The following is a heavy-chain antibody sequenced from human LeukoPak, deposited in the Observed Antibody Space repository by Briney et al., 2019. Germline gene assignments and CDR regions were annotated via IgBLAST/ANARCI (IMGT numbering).Heavy chain of an antibody. J-gene: IGHJ4*02. CDR1: GGPISSYY. CDR3: ARGPTVLRFLEAAFDY. D-gene: IGHD3-3*01. V-gene: IGHV4-4*07. Sequence: PSETLSLTCTVSGGPISSYYWSWIRQPAGKGLEWIGRIYTSGSTNYNPSLKSRVTISVDTSKNQFSLKLSSVTAADTAVYYCARGPTVLRFLEAAFDYWGQGTLVTVSS. CDR2: IYTSGST.